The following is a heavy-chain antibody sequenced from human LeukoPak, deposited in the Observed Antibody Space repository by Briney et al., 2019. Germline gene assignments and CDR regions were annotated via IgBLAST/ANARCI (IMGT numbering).Heavy chain of an antibody. CDR2: IWYDGSNK. J-gene: IGHJ4*02. CDR3: ARVQGRYFGSGSYLGVDH. Sequence: GTSLRLSCAASGFPFSSYGMHWVRQAPGKGLEWVAVIWYDGSNKYYADSVKDRFTISRDNSKNTLYLQMNSLRAEDTAVYYCARVQGRYFGSGSYLGVDHWGQGTLVTVSS. D-gene: IGHD3-10*01. V-gene: IGHV3-33*01. CDR1: GFPFSSYG.